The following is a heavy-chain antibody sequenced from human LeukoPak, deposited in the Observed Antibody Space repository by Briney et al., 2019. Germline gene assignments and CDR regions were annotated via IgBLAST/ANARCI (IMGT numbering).Heavy chain of an antibody. J-gene: IGHJ6*03. Sequence: SETLSLTCTVSGGSISSYYWSWIRQPPGKGLEWIGSIYYSGSTYYNPSLKSRVTISVDTSKNQFSLKLSSVTAADTAVYYCARHRRGGTYYMDVWGKGTTVTISS. CDR2: IYYSGST. CDR3: ARHRRGGTYYMDV. D-gene: IGHD3-10*01. CDR1: GGSISSYY. V-gene: IGHV4-59*05.